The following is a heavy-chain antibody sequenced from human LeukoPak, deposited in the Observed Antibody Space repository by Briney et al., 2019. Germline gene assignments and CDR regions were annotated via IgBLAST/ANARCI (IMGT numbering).Heavy chain of an antibody. CDR1: GGSISSGDYY. J-gene: IGHJ4*02. V-gene: IGHV4-31*03. D-gene: IGHD5-24*01. CDR2: IYYSGIT. Sequence: SETLSLTCTVSGGSISSGDYYWSWFRQHPGKGLEWIGYIYYSGITSYNPSPKSRVTISVDTSKDQFSLKLSSVTAADTAVYYCAREGGDGYNLYYFDYWGQGTLVTVSS. CDR3: AREGGDGYNLYYFDY.